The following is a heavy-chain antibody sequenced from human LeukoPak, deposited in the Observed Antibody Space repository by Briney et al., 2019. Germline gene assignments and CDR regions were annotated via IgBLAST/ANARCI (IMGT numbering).Heavy chain of an antibody. D-gene: IGHD2-8*01. CDR3: ARVLLDTNGDQYWYYDL. J-gene: IGHJ2*01. CDR1: GFTVSSNY. CDR2: IYKAGNT. Sequence: GGSLRLSCAASGFTVSSNYMNWVRQAPGRGPEWVSVIYKAGNTFYADSVKGRFTMSRDNSKNTLYPQMNSLRAEDTAVYYCARVLLDTNGDQYWYYDLWGRGTLVTVSS. V-gene: IGHV3-53*01.